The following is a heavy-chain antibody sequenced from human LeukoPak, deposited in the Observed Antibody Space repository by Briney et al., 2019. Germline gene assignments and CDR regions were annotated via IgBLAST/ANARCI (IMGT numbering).Heavy chain of an antibody. D-gene: IGHD3-22*01. V-gene: IGHV4-39*01. CDR1: GGSISSSSYY. CDR3: ARQSRRNYYDSSGYNWFDP. CDR2: IYFSGST. J-gene: IGHJ5*02. Sequence: KASETLSLTCTVSGGSISSSSYYWGWIRQPPGKGLEWIGSIYFSGSTYYNPSLKSRVTISVDTSKNQSSLRLSSVTAADTAVYYCARQSRRNYYDSSGYNWFDPWGQGTLVTVSS.